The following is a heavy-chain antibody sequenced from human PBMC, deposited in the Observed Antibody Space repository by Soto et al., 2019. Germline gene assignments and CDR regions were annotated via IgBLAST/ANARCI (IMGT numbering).Heavy chain of an antibody. CDR1: GFTFSNYA. CDR3: AKHCSGGSCNYGTMGD. D-gene: IGHD2-15*01. CDR2: ISGSGGST. V-gene: IGHV3-23*01. Sequence: GGSLRLSCAASGFTFSNYAMSWVRHAPGKGLEWVSTISGSGGSTYYADSVKGRFTISRDNSENTVSLQMNSLRAEDTAVYYCAKHCSGGSCNYGTMGDWGQGTLVTVSS. J-gene: IGHJ4*02.